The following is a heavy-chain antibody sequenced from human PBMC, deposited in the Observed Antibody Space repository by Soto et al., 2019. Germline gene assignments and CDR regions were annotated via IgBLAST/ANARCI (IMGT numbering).Heavy chain of an antibody. CDR1: GFTFSNYG. CDR3: ARDLWGSGCSTSSCSHFDY. D-gene: IGHD2-2*01. CDR2: MWFDGSNE. Sequence: QVQVVESGGGVVQPGRSLRLSCAASGFTFSNYGMHWVRQAPGKGLEWVALMWFDGSNEYYADCVKGRLTISRDNSKSTLYLQMNSLRAEDTAVYYCARDLWGSGCSTSSCSHFDYWGQGTLVTVSS. V-gene: IGHV3-33*01. J-gene: IGHJ4*02.